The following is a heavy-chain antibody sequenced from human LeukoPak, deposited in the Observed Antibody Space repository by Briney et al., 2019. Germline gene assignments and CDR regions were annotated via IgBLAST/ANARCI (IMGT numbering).Heavy chain of an antibody. J-gene: IGHJ1*01. CDR1: GHAIINSFY. Sequence: SETPSLTCTVSGHAIINSFYWGWIRQPPGKGLEWIGSIYHSGATYYNPSLKSRVTISLDTSKNQFSLRLNSVTAADTAVYYCARAVDSSAFSSFQHWGQGTLVTVSS. CDR2: IYHSGAT. V-gene: IGHV4-38-2*02. CDR3: ARAVDSSAFSSFQH. D-gene: IGHD3-22*01.